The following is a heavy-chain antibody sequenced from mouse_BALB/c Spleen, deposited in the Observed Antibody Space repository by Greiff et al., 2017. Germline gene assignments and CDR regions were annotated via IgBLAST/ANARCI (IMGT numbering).Heavy chain of an antibody. V-gene: IGHV1S132*01. CDR2: IFPGTGTT. Sequence: QVHVKQSGAELVKPGASVKLSCKTSGYTFTSYWIQWVKQRPGQGLGWIGEIFPGTGTTYYNEKFKGKATLTIDTSSSTAYMQLSSLTSEDSAVYFCVYEGFAYWGQGTLVTVSA. CDR3: VYEGFAY. D-gene: IGHD1-1*01. J-gene: IGHJ3*01. CDR1: GYTFTSYW.